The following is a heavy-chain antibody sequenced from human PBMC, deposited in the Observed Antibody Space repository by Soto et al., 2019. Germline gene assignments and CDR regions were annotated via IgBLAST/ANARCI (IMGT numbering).Heavy chain of an antibody. CDR2: INTNTGNP. CDR1: GYTFTSYA. V-gene: IGHV7-4-1*01. Sequence: ASVKVSCKASGYTFTSYAMNWVRQAPGQGLEWMGWINTNTGNPTYAQGFTGRFVFSLDTSVSTAYLQMGSLRAEDMAVYYCARDGIDSRSEIPYYYYGMDVWGQGTTVTVSS. CDR3: ARDGIDSRSEIPYYYYGMDV. D-gene: IGHD1-26*01. J-gene: IGHJ6*02.